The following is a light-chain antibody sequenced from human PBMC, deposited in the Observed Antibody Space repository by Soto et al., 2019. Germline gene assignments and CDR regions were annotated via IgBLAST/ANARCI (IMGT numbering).Light chain of an antibody. CDR3: AAWDDSLSGVV. CDR2: RND. Sequence: QSVLTQPSSVSGTPGQRVPISCSGSSSNIGDNYVFWYQQLPETAPKLLIYRNDQRPSGVPDRFSGSKSGTSASLAISGLRSEDEADYYCAAWDDSLSGVVFGGGTKVTVL. CDR1: SSNIGDNY. J-gene: IGLJ2*01. V-gene: IGLV1-47*01.